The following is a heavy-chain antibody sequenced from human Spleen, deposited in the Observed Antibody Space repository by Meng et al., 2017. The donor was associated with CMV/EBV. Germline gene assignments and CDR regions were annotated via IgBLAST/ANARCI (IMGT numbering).Heavy chain of an antibody. CDR3: AIYSSNPGEYGMDV. J-gene: IGHJ6*02. CDR1: GGTFSSYA. Sequence: SVKVSCKASGGTFSSYAISWVRQAPGQGLEWMGGIIPMFGTANYAQKFQGRVTITTDESTNTAYLELISLRSEDTAVYYCAIYSSNPGEYGMDVWGQGTTVTVSS. CDR2: IIPMFGTA. V-gene: IGHV1-69*05. D-gene: IGHD4-11*01.